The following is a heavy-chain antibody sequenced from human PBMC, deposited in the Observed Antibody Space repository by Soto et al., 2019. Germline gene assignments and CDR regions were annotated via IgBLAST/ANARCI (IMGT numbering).Heavy chain of an antibody. V-gene: IGHV3-9*01. J-gene: IGHJ6*02. Sequence: GGSLRLSCAASGFTFDDYAMHWVRQAPGKGLEWVSGISWNSGSIGYADSVKGRFTISRDNAKNSLYLQMNSLRAEDTALYYCAKDCRNMRQQLSPYHYYYGMDVWGQGTTVTVSS. D-gene: IGHD6-13*01. CDR1: GFTFDDYA. CDR3: AKDCRNMRQQLSPYHYYYGMDV. CDR2: ISWNSGSI.